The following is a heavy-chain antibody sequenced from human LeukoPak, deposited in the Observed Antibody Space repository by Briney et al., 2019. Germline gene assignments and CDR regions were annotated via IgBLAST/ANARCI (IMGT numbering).Heavy chain of an antibody. CDR3: AKGRYDSSGFNWAA. D-gene: IGHD3-22*01. CDR1: GFTFSSYS. CDR2: ISSSSSTI. V-gene: IGHV3-48*01. J-gene: IGHJ4*02. Sequence: PGGSLRLSCAASGFTFSSYSMKWVRQAPGKGLEWVSYISSSSSTIYYAASVKGRFTISRDNSKNTLYLQMNSLRAEDTAVYYCAKGRYDSSGFNWAAWGQGTLVTVSS.